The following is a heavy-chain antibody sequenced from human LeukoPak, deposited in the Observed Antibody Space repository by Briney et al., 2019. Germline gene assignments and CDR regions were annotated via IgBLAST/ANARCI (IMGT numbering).Heavy chain of an antibody. CDR3: AGLYSGGYYFDYYSVV. CDR2: IFYSGST. D-gene: IGHD1-26*01. CDR1: GGSISSYY. V-gene: IGHV4-59*01. J-gene: IGHJ6*03. Sequence: SESLCLTCTVSGGSISSYYWSWIRQPPGKGLEWIGYIFYSGSTNYNPSLKSRVTISVDTSKNHFYLKLSSVTAADTAVYYCAGLYSGGYYFDYYSVVWGKGPSDSVSS.